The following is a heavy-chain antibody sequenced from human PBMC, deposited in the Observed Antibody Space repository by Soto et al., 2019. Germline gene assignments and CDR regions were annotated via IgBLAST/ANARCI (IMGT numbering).Heavy chain of an antibody. CDR1: GFTFSSYG. V-gene: IGHV3-30*18. CDR3: AKFSDYGDSLPHYYYYYMDV. D-gene: IGHD4-17*01. Sequence: GGSLRLSCAASGFTFSSYGMHWVRQAPGKGLEWVAVISYDGSNKYYADSVKGRFTISRDNSKNTLYLQMNSLRAEDTAVYYCAKFSDYGDSLPHYYYYYMDVCGKGPTVTVSS. J-gene: IGHJ6*03. CDR2: ISYDGSNK.